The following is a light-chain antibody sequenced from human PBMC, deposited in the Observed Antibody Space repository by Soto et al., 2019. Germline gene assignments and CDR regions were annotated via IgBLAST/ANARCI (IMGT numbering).Light chain of an antibody. CDR2: KAS. Sequence: DIQMTQSPSTLSASVGDRVTITCRASQSISSWLAWYQQKPGKAPKLLIDKASSLESGVPSRFSGSGSGTECTLTISSLQPDDFATYYCQHYNSYPWTFGQGTKVEIK. J-gene: IGKJ1*01. CDR3: QHYNSYPWT. V-gene: IGKV1-5*03. CDR1: QSISSW.